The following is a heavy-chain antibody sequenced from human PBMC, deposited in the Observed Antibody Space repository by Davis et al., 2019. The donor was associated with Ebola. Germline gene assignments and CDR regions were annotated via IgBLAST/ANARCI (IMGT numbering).Heavy chain of an antibody. J-gene: IGHJ4*02. V-gene: IGHV4-39*01. D-gene: IGHD2-15*01. CDR3: ARHGEGDIVVVVAATYFDY. Sequence: SETLSLTCTVSGGSISSSSYYWGWIRQPPGKGLEWIGSIYYSGSTYYNPSLKSRVTISVDTSKNQFSLTLSSVTAADTAVYYCARHGEGDIVVVVAATYFDYWCQGTLVTVSS. CDR1: GGSISSSSYY. CDR2: IYYSGST.